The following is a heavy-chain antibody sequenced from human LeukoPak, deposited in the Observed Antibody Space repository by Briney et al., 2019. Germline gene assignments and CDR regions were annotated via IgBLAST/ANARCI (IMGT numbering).Heavy chain of an antibody. V-gene: IGHV3-30*18. CDR1: GFTFSSYG. J-gene: IGHJ3*02. CDR2: ISYDGSNK. CDR3: AKDLVRWAFDI. Sequence: GRSLRLSCAASGFTFSSYGMHWVRQAPGKGLEWVAVISYDGSNKYYADSVKGRFTISRDNSKNTLYLQMNSLRAEDTAVYYCAKDLVRWAFDIWGQGTMVTVSS. D-gene: IGHD4-23*01.